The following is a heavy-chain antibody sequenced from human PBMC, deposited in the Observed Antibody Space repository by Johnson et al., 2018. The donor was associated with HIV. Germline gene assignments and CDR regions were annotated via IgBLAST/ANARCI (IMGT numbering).Heavy chain of an antibody. D-gene: IGHD1/OR15-1a*01. CDR1: GFIFSSYA. CDR3: AKTYRWSNRDAFYS. CDR2: ISYDGSNK. V-gene: IGHV3-30*18. J-gene: IGHJ3*02. Sequence: QEQLVESGGGVVQPGRSLRLSCGASGFIFSSYAMNWVRQAPGKGLEWVALISYDGSNKYYADSVKGRFTISRDNSKTTLYLQMNSMRAEDTAVYYCAKTYRWSNRDAFYSWGQGTMVTVSS.